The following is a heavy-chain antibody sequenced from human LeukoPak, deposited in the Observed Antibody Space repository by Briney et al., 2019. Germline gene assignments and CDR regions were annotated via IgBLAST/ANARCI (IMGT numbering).Heavy chain of an antibody. CDR1: GYTFTGYY. J-gene: IGHJ4*02. CDR2: INPNSGGT. V-gene: IGHV1-2*04. Sequence: ASVKVSCKASGYTFTGYYMHWVRQAPGQGPEWMGWINPNSGGTNYAQKFQGWVTMTRDTSISTAYMELSRLRPDDTAVYYCARTDCSGGSGLGYWGQGTLVTVSS. D-gene: IGHD2-15*01. CDR3: ARTDCSGGSGLGY.